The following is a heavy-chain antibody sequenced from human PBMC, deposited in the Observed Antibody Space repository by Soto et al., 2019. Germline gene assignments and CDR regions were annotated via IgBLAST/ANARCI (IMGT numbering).Heavy chain of an antibody. Sequence: SETLSLTCAVSGGSIRSYYWTWVRQSPGKGLEWIGYIYSNGNTKYNPSLKSRVTISVDTPKNQFSLKVGSVNAADTAVYYCATIYSVSGRPLMDVWGPGPTLTVSS. D-gene: IGHD3-10*01. CDR2: IYSNGNT. CDR3: ATIYSVSGRPLMDV. J-gene: IGHJ6*02. V-gene: IGHV4-59*01. CDR1: GGSIRSYY.